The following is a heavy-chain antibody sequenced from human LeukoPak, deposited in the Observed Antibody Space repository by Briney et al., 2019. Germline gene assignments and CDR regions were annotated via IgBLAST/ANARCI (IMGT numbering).Heavy chain of an antibody. CDR3: ARFPTTYCTNGVCYYFDY. CDR1: GGSISSGNYY. D-gene: IGHD2-8*01. V-gene: IGHV4-30-4*08. Sequence: PSETLSLTCTVSGGSISSGNYYWSWIRQPPGKVLEWIGYIYYSGSTYYNPSLKSRVTISVDTSKNQFSLKLSSVTAADTAVYYCARFPTTYCTNGVCYYFDYWGQGTMVTVSS. J-gene: IGHJ4*02. CDR2: IYYSGST.